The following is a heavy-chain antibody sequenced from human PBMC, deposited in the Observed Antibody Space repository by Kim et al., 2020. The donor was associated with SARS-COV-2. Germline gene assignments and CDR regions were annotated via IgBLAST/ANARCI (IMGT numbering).Heavy chain of an antibody. CDR1: GGSISSGDYY. D-gene: IGHD2-21*02. Sequence: SETLSLTCTVSGGSISSGDYYWSWIRQPPGKGLEWIGYIYYTGSSHYNPSLNSRVTISIDTSKNQFSLKLSSVTAADTAVYYFFMGPPIGGGDCYSHWGQGTPVTVSS. V-gene: IGHV4-30-4*01. J-gene: IGHJ4*02. CDR3: FMGPPIGGGDCYSH. CDR2: IYYTGSS.